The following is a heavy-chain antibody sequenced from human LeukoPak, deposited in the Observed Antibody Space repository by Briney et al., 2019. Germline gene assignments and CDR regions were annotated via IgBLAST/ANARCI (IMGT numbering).Heavy chain of an antibody. CDR1: GGSISTFY. D-gene: IGHD3-10*01. J-gene: IGHJ4*02. CDR3: ARGYGLGNYYKIFDF. CDR2: IYYSGST. V-gene: IGHV4-59*01. Sequence: SETLSLTCTVSGGSISTFYWSWIRQPPGKGLEWIGYIYYSGSTNYNPSLKSRVTISLDTSKNQFSLKLSSVTAADTAVYYCARGYGLGNYYKIFDFWGQGTLVTVSS.